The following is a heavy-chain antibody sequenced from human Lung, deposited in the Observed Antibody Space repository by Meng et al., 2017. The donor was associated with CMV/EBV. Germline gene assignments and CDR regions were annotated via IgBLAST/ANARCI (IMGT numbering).Heavy chain of an antibody. CDR1: GFIFSSYE. CDR3: ARDAGRQYYDFWSGPTY. CDR2: ISSSGNIM. J-gene: IGHJ4*02. Sequence: GGSLRLXCGGSGFIFSSYEMNWVRQAPGKGLEWVSYISSSGNIMYYGDSVKGRFTISRDNARNSLYLQMNSLRVEDTAVYYCARDAGRQYYDFWSGPTYWGQGTLVTVSS. D-gene: IGHD3-3*01. V-gene: IGHV3-48*03.